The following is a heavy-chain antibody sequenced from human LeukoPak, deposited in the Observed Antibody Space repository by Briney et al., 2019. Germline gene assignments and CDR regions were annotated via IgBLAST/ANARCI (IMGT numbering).Heavy chain of an antibody. CDR3: AKAQKVVPAATPGFDP. J-gene: IGHJ5*02. CDR2: ISYDGSNK. Sequence: GGSLRLSCAPSGFTFSSYGMHWVRQAPGKGLEWVAVISYDGSNKYYADSVKGRFTISRDNSKNTLYLQMNSLRAEDTAVYYCAKAQKVVPAATPGFDPWGQGTLVTVSS. CDR1: GFTFSSYG. V-gene: IGHV3-30*18. D-gene: IGHD2-2*01.